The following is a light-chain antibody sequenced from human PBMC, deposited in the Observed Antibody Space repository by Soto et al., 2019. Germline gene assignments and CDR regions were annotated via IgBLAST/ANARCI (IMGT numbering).Light chain of an antibody. V-gene: IGKV3D-20*02. CDR3: QQSYRTPHT. CDR2: DAS. J-gene: IGKJ2*01. Sequence: EFVLTQSPGTPSLSPGERATLSCRASQTVRNNYLAWYQQKPGQAPRLLIYDASSRATGIPDRFSGGGSGTDFTLTISRLEPEDFATYYCQQSYRTPHTFGQGTKLETK. CDR1: QTVRNNY.